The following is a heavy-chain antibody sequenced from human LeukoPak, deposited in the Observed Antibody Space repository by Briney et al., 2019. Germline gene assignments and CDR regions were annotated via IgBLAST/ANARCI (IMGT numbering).Heavy chain of an antibody. Sequence: ASVKVSCKASGYTFSSYAIAWVRQAPGQGPGWMGSISVYNGNTEYAQKLQGRVTMTTDTFTNTAYMELWNLRPDDTAVYYCARSRVSHTTVSTLLYWGQGTLVTVSS. J-gene: IGHJ4*02. CDR3: ARSRVSHTTVSTLLY. D-gene: IGHD1-14*01. CDR2: ISVYNGNT. CDR1: GYTFSSYA. V-gene: IGHV1-18*01.